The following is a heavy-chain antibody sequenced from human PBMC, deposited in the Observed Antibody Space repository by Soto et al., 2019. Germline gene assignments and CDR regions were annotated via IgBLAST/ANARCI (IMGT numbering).Heavy chain of an antibody. J-gene: IGHJ5*02. CDR3: ARMEMITFGGVIVSGWFDP. D-gene: IGHD3-16*02. V-gene: IGHV2-26*01. Sequence: QVTLKESGPVLVKPTEPLTLTCTVSGFSLSNARMGVSWIRQPPGKALEWLAHLFSNDEKSYSTSLKSRLTISKDTSKSQVVLTMTNMDPVDTATYYCARMEMITFGGVIVSGWFDPWGQGTLVTVSS. CDR2: LFSNDEK. CDR1: GFSLSNARMG.